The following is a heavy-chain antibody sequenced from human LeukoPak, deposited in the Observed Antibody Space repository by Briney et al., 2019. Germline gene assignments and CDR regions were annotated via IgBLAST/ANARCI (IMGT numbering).Heavy chain of an antibody. CDR3: ARDRRGRVVAAIFDY. J-gene: IGHJ4*02. V-gene: IGHV3-30-3*01. D-gene: IGHD2-15*01. CDR2: ISYDGSNK. CDR1: GFTFSSYA. Sequence: PGRSLRLSCAASGFTFSSYAMHWVRQAPGKGLEWVAVISYDGSNKYYAASVKGRLTISRDNSKNTLYLQMNSLRAEDTAVYYCARDRRGRVVAAIFDYWGQGTLVTVSS.